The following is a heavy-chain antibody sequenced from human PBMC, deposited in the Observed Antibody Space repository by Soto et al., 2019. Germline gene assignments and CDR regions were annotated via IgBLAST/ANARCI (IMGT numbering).Heavy chain of an antibody. D-gene: IGHD2-21*02. CDR1: GFTFSSYG. CDR3: AKDLIVTAYCGGDCYKYGMDV. CDR2: ISYDGSNK. V-gene: IGHV3-30*18. J-gene: IGHJ6*02. Sequence: QPGGSLRLSCAASGFTFSSYGMHWVRQAPGKGLEWVAVISYDGSNKYYADSVKGRFTISRDNSKNTLYLQMNSLRAEDTAVYYCAKDLIVTAYCGGDCYKYGMDVWGQGTTVTVSS.